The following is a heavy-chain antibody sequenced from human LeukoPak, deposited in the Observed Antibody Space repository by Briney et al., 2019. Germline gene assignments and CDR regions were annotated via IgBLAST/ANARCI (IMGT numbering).Heavy chain of an antibody. V-gene: IGHV4-59*12. CDR1: GGSISSYY. Sequence: SETLSLTCTVSGGSISSYYWSWIRQPPGKGLEWIGYIYYSGSTYYNPSLKSRVTISVDRSKNQFSLKLSSVTAADTAVYYCARSFNYDTPFDYWGQGTLVTVSS. CDR2: IYYSGST. D-gene: IGHD3-9*01. J-gene: IGHJ4*02. CDR3: ARSFNYDTPFDY.